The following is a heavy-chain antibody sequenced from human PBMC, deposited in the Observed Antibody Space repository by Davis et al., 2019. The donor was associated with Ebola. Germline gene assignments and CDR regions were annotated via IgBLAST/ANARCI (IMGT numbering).Heavy chain of an antibody. CDR3: ARDRGGSDRTPSDY. V-gene: IGHV3-7*01. J-gene: IGHJ4*02. CDR1: GFNFPNYY. Sequence: GESLKISCVASGFNFPNYYMNWVRQAPGKGLEWVANITHDESQRYYADSVKGRFTISRDNAKNSLYLELSSLRVEDTAIYYCARDRGGSDRTPSDYWGQGTLVTVSS. CDR2: ITHDESQR. D-gene: IGHD1-26*01.